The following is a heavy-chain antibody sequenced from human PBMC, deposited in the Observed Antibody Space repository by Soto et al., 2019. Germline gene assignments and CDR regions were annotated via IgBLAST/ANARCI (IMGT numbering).Heavy chain of an antibody. Sequence: LSLTCTVSGGSISSYYWSWIRQPAGKGLEWIGRIYTSGSTNYNPSLKSRVTMSVDTSKNQFSLKLSSVTAADTAVYYCARGHLYSSSWAYWFDPWGQGTLVTVSS. CDR1: GGSISSYY. D-gene: IGHD6-13*01. CDR2: IYTSGST. V-gene: IGHV4-4*07. J-gene: IGHJ5*02. CDR3: ARGHLYSSSWAYWFDP.